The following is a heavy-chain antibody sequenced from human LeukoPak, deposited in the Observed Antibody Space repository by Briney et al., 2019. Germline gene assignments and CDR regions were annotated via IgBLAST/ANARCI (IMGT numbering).Heavy chain of an antibody. V-gene: IGHV1-2*02. D-gene: IGHD2-2*01. J-gene: IGHJ4*02. CDR1: GYTFTGYY. CDR3: ARGRIVVVPTALLY. CDR2: INPNSGGT. Sequence: ASVTVSCKASGYTFTGYYMHWVRQAPGQGLEWMGWINPNSGGTNYAQKFQGRVTMTRDTSISTAYMELSRLRSDDTAVYYCARGRIVVVPTALLYWGQGTLVTVSS.